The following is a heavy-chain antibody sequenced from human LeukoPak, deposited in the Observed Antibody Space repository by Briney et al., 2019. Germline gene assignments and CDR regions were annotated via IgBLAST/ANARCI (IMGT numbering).Heavy chain of an antibody. Sequence: ASVKVSCKASGYTFSGYYMHWVRQAPGQGLEWMGWINPNSGDTNYAQKLQGRVPMTRDTSINTAYMELSRLRSDDTSVYYCARTLPNYYYGMDVWGQGTTVTVSS. CDR2: INPNSGDT. J-gene: IGHJ6*02. V-gene: IGHV1-2*02. CDR1: GYTFSGYY. D-gene: IGHD1-26*01. CDR3: ARTLPNYYYGMDV.